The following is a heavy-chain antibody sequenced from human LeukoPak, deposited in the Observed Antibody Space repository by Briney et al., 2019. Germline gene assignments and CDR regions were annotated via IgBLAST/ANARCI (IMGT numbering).Heavy chain of an antibody. Sequence: SETLSLTCTVSGGSISSSRYSWGWIRQPPGKGLEWIGTIYDSGSTYYNPSLKSRVTISADTSKNQLSLRLSFVTAADTAVYYCARVGFGGYSYGYVDFWGQGTQVTVSS. V-gene: IGHV4-39*01. CDR3: ARVGFGGYSYGYVDF. J-gene: IGHJ4*02. CDR2: IYDSGST. D-gene: IGHD5-18*01. CDR1: GGSISSSRYS.